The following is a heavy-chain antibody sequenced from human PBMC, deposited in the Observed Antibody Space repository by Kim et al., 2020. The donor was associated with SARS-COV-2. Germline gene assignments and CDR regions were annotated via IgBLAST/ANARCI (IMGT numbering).Heavy chain of an antibody. CDR3: AREAYSSSGGAFDI. CDR1: GFTLSTYN. J-gene: IGHJ3*02. V-gene: IGHV3-21*01. CDR2: ISSSSSYI. Sequence: GGSLRLSCAASGFTLSTYNMNWVRQAPGKGLEWVSSISSSSSYIYYADSVKGRFTISRDNAKNSLFLQMNSLRAEDTAVFYCAREAYSSSGGAFDIWGQG. D-gene: IGHD6-6*01.